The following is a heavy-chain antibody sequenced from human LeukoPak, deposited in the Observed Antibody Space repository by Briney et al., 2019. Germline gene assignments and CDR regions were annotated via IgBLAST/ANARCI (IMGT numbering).Heavy chain of an antibody. CDR1: GFTVSSNY. CDR3: ASLRITIFGVVTPPGV. D-gene: IGHD3-3*01. CDR2: IYSGGST. J-gene: IGHJ6*04. Sequence: GGSLRLSCAASGFTVSSNYMSWVRQAPGKGLEWVSVIYSGGSTYYADSVKGRFTISRDNSKNTRYLQMNSLRAEDTAVYYCASLRITIFGVVTPPGVWGKGTTVTVSS. V-gene: IGHV3-66*02.